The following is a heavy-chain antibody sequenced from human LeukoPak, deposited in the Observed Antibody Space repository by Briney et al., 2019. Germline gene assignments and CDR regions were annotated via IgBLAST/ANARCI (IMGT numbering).Heavy chain of an antibody. Sequence: ASVKVSCKGAGYTFTSYDINWVRQATGQGLEWMGWMIPYSGNTGYAQKFESRVTMTRSTSLSAAYMVLSSRRTEDTAVYYWDRIGRDDFRSRYWVGVRYYYMDVWGKGTTVTVSS. CDR2: MIPYSGNT. D-gene: IGHD3-3*01. V-gene: IGHV1-8*01. J-gene: IGHJ6*03. CDR3: DRIGRDDFRSRYWVGVRYYYMDV. CDR1: GYTFTSYD.